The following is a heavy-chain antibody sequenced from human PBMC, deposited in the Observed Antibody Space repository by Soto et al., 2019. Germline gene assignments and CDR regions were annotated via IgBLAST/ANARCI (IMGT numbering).Heavy chain of an antibody. J-gene: IGHJ3*02. CDR1: GGSISSGGYS. CDR3: ARARGTVAGKKVGAFDI. CDR2: IYHSGST. D-gene: IGHD6-19*01. V-gene: IGHV4-30-2*01. Sequence: SETLSLTCAVSGGSISSGGYSWSWIRQPPGKGLEWIGYIYHSGSTYYNPSLKSRVTISVDRSKNQFSLKLSSVTAADTAVYYCARARGTVAGKKVGAFDIWGQGTMVTVSS.